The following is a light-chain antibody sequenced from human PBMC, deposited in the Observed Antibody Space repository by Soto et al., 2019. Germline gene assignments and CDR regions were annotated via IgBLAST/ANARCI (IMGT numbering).Light chain of an antibody. J-gene: IGKJ1*01. CDR3: QHYKSYSEA. V-gene: IGKV1-5*03. CDR2: KAS. CDR1: QTISSW. Sequence: DIQMTQSPSTLSGSVGDRVTITCRASQTISSWLAWYQQKPGKAPKLLIYKASTLKSGVPSRFSGSGSGTEFTLTISSLQPDHFATYYCQHYKSYSEAFGQGNKVELK.